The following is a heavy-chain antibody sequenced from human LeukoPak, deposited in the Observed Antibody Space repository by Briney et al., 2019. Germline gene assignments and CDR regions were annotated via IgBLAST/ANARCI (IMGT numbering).Heavy chain of an antibody. CDR1: GFTLSTYA. Sequence: GGSLRLSCAVSGFTLSTYAMSWVRQAPGKGLEWVSAIGSTTYYADSVKGRFTISRDNSKSTLYLQMNSLRAEDTAVYYCARDSHSSSWYSEFDYWGQGTLVTVSS. CDR3: ARDSHSSSWYSEFDY. V-gene: IGHV3-23*01. J-gene: IGHJ4*02. CDR2: IGSTT. D-gene: IGHD6-13*01.